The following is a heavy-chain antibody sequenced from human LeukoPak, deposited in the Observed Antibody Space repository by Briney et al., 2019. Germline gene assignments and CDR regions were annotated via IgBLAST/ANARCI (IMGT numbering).Heavy chain of an antibody. CDR1: GITLSNYG. D-gene: IGHD3-22*01. CDR2: IGGSGGGT. J-gene: IGHJ4*02. V-gene: IGHV3-23*01. CDR3: AKRGVVIRVILVGFHKEAYYFDS. Sequence: GSLRLSCAVSGITLSNYGMSWVRRAPGKGLEWVAGIGGSGGGTNYADSVKGRFIISRDNAKNTLYLQMSSLRVEDTAVYFCAKRGVVIRVILVGFHKEAYYFDSWGQGALVTVSS.